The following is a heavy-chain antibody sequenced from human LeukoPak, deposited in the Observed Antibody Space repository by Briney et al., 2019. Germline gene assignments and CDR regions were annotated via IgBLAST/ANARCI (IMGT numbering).Heavy chain of an antibody. CDR3: AKGGAYYYDSSGFY. CDR2: ISGSGGST. V-gene: IGHV3-23*01. D-gene: IGHD3-22*01. CDR1: GFTFSSYA. Sequence: GGSLRLSCAASGFTFSSYAVSWVRQAPGKGLEWVSAISGSGGSTYYADSVKGRFTISRDNSKNTLYLQMNSLRAEDTAVYYCAKGGAYYYDSSGFYWGQGTLVTVSS. J-gene: IGHJ4*02.